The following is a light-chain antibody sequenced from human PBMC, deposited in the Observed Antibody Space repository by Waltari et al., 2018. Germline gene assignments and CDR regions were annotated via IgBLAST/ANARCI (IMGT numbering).Light chain of an antibody. CDR2: DVS. CDR3: CSYAGSYTSL. V-gene: IGLV2-11*01. Sequence: QSALTQPRSVSGSPGQSVTIPCTGTSSDVGCYTYVSWYQQHPGKAPKLMIYDVSKRPSGVPDRFSGSKSGNTASLTISGLQAEDEADYYCCSYAGSYTSLFGGGTKLTVL. J-gene: IGLJ2*01. CDR1: SSDVGCYTY.